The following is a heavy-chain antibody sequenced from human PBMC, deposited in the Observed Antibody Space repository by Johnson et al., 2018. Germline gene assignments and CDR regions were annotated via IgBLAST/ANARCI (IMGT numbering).Heavy chain of an antibody. D-gene: IGHD3-22*01. CDR3: AKGGYYDNTGYLCAFDI. CDR2: ISYEGRNK. CDR1: GFTFSSYG. V-gene: IGHV3-30*18. Sequence: QVQLVQSGGGVVQPGRSLRLSCAASGFTFSSYGMHWVRQAPGKVLEWVAAISYEGRNKYYADSVKVRFTISRENSKNPLYLQMNSRRAEDTAVYYCAKGGYYDNTGYLCAFDIWGQGTMVTVSS. J-gene: IGHJ3*02.